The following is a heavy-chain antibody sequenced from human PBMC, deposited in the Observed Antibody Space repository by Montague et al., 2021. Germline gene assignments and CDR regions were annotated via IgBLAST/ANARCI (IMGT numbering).Heavy chain of an antibody. CDR1: GGSISNSGYY. J-gene: IGHJ5*01. V-gene: IGHV4-39*01. CDR2: IYYSGST. CDR3: AGRSSWRGRGWFDS. Sequence: SETLSLTCTVSGGSISNSGYYWDWNRQPPGKGLEWIGYIYYSGSTYCNPSLQSRVTISVDTSKNQFSLRLTSVTAADTAVYYCAGRSSWRGRGWFDSWGRGTLVTVSS. D-gene: IGHD6-13*01.